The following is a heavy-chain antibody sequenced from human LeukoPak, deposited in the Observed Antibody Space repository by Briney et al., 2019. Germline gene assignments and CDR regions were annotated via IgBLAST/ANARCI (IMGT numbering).Heavy chain of an antibody. CDR1: DYTFTNYG. CDR3: ARWYCSSTSCYAGAFDM. D-gene: IGHD2-2*01. CDR2: ISPYNDYT. Sequence: ASVKVSCKASDYTFTNYGISWVRQAPGQGLEWMGWISPYNDYTNYAQKLQGKVTMTTDTSTSTGYMELRSLRSDDTAVYYCARWYCSSTSCYAGAFDMWGQGTMVTVSS. V-gene: IGHV1-18*04. J-gene: IGHJ3*02.